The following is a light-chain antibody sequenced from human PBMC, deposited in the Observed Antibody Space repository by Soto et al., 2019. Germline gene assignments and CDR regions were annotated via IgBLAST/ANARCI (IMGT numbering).Light chain of an antibody. J-gene: IGLJ1*01. CDR1: SSNIGSNY. CDR2: ENN. V-gene: IGLV1-51*02. CDR3: GTWDSSLSAYV. Sequence: QSVLTQPPSVSAAPGQKVTISCSGSSSNIGSNYVSWYQQLPGTAPKLLIYENNKRPSGIPDRFSGSKSGTSATLGITGLQTGDEADYYCGTWDSSLSAYVFGTGTNVTDL.